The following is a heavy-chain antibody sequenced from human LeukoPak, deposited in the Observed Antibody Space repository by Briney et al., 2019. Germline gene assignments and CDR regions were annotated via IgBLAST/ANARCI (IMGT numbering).Heavy chain of an antibody. D-gene: IGHD5-12*01. Sequence: PGGSLRLSCAAPGHTFSDYAMHWVRQAPGKGLEYVSGINSNGGSTYYGNSVKGRFTISRDNSKNTLYLQMGRLRAEDMAVYYCARERYSGYDFDAFDMWGQGTMVTVSS. J-gene: IGHJ3*02. V-gene: IGHV3-64*01. CDR1: GHTFSDYA. CDR3: ARERYSGYDFDAFDM. CDR2: INSNGGST.